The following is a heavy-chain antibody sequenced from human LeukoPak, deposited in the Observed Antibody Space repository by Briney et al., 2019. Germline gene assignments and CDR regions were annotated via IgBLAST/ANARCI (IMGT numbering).Heavy chain of an antibody. V-gene: IGHV1-18*01. D-gene: IGHD2-2*01. CDR3: ARGPIIDIVIVPAADDYYYMDV. Sequence: ASVKVSCKSSGYTLRSYGITWVRQAPGQGLEWMGWISAYNGNTKYPQKLQGRVTMTTDTSTSTAYMELRSLRSDDTAVYYCARGPIIDIVIVPAADDYYYMDVWGKGTTVTVSS. CDR1: GYTLRSYG. CDR2: ISAYNGNT. J-gene: IGHJ6*03.